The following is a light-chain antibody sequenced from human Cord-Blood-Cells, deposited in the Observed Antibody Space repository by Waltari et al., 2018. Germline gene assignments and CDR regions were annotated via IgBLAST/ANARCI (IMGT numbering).Light chain of an antibody. J-gene: IGLJ2*01. Sequence: QSALTQPASVSVSPGQSIPIPCTATSRAVDGYNYVSWYQPHPGKAPKLLIYDVSNRPSGVSNRFSGSKSGNTASLTISGLQAEDEADYYCSLYTSSSTVVFGGGTKLTVL. CDR3: SLYTSSSTVV. V-gene: IGLV2-14*01. CDR2: DVS. CDR1: SRAVDGYNY.